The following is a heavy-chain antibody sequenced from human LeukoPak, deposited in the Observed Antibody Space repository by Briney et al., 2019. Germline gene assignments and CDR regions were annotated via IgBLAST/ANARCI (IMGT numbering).Heavy chain of an antibody. V-gene: IGHV3-30-3*01. Sequence: PGRSLRLSCAASGFTFSSYAMHWVRQAPGKGLEWVAVISYDGSNKYYADSVKGRFTISRDNSKNTLYLQMNSLRAEDTAVYYCARDGRTIVIDAFDIWGQGTMVTVSS. CDR1: GFTFSSYA. J-gene: IGHJ3*02. CDR2: ISYDGSNK. D-gene: IGHD3-22*01. CDR3: ARDGRTIVIDAFDI.